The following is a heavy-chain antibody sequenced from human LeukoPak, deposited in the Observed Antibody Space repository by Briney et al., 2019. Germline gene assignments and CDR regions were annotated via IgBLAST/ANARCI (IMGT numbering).Heavy chain of an antibody. CDR3: ARMVTGRTSRRPIDY. Sequence: GRSLRLSCAASGFTFSSYSMNWVRQAPGKGLEWVSSISSSSSYIYYADSVKGRFTISRDNAKNSLYLQMNSLRAEDTAVYYCARMVTGRTSRRPIDYWGQGTLVTVSS. CDR1: GFTFSSYS. CDR2: ISSSSSYI. J-gene: IGHJ4*02. D-gene: IGHD1-20*01. V-gene: IGHV3-21*01.